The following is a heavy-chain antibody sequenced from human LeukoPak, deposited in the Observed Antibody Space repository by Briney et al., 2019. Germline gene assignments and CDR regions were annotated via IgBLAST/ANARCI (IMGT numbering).Heavy chain of an antibody. CDR3: AKGACSSTSCYPYYFDY. J-gene: IGHJ4*02. V-gene: IGHV3-23*01. CDR1: GFTFSSYA. Sequence: TGGSLRLSCAASGFTFSSYAMSWVRQAPGKGLEWVSAIRGSGGSTYYADSVKGRFTISRDNSKNTLYLQMNSLRAEDTAVYYCAKGACSSTSCYPYYFDYWGQGTLVTVSS. CDR2: IRGSGGST. D-gene: IGHD2-2*01.